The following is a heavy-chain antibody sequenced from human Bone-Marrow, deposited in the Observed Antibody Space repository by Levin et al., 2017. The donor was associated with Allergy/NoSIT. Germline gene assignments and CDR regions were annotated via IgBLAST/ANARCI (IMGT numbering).Heavy chain of an antibody. CDR2: IYPGDSDT. CDR1: SDSLAKYW. Sequence: GESLKISCKTSSDSLAKYWIGWVRQMPGKGLEWMGIIYPGDSDTKYNPSFQAQVTISADKSISTAYLQWSSLKTSDTATYYCAKGSDTSGYYFDFWGQGTLVTVSS. CDR3: AKGSDTSGYYFDF. J-gene: IGHJ4*02. V-gene: IGHV5-51*01. D-gene: IGHD3-22*01.